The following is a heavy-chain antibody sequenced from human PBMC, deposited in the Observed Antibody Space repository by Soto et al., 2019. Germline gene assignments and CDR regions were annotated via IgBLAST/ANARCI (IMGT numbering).Heavy chain of an antibody. CDR2: FDPEDGET. J-gene: IGHJ6*03. V-gene: IGHV1-24*01. D-gene: IGHD6-6*01. CDR3: ARTPARSSTYYYMDV. Sequence: ASVKVSCKASGYTLTELSMHWVRQAPGKGLEWMGGFDPEDGETIYAQKFQGRVTMTEDTSTDTAYMELSSLRSEDTAVYYCARTPARSSTYYYMDVWGKGTTVTVSS. CDR1: GYTLTELS.